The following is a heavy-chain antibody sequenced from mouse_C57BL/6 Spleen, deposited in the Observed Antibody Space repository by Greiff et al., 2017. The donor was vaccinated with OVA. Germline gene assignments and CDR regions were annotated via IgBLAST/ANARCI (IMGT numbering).Heavy chain of an antibody. Sequence: QVQLQQPGAELVRPGSSVKLSCKASGYTFTSYWMHWVKQRPIQGLEWIGNIDPSDSETHYNQKFKDKATLTVDKSSSTAYMQLSSLTSEDSAVYYCAREGTTEGFAYWGQGTLVTVSA. CDR2: IDPSDSET. D-gene: IGHD2-13*01. CDR3: AREGTTEGFAY. CDR1: GYTFTSYW. V-gene: IGHV1-52*01. J-gene: IGHJ3*01.